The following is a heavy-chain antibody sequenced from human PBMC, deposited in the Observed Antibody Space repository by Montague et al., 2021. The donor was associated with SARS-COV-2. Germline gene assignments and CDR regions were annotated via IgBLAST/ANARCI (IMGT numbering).Heavy chain of an antibody. CDR3: ASFSAGWSNWYFDL. D-gene: IGHD6-19*01. CDR1: SGSITTGY. CDR2: ISHTGGS. Sequence: SETLSPTCAVSSGSITTGYWNWIRQPPGKGLEWIGYISHTGGSNSNPSLTGRATMSLDTSANQFSLRLTSVTTADTAVYYCASFSAGWSNWYFDLWGRGTLVTVSS. V-gene: IGHV4-59*01. J-gene: IGHJ2*01.